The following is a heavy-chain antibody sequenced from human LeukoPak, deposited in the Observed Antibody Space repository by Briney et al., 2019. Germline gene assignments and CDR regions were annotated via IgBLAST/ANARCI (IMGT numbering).Heavy chain of an antibody. CDR1: GFTFSSYA. J-gene: IGHJ5*02. D-gene: IGHD3-10*01. CDR3: AKIPGGLLWFGTQRGWFDP. CDR2: ISGSGGST. V-gene: IGHV3-23*01. Sequence: PGGSLRLSCAASGFTFSSYAMSWVRQAPGKGLEWVSAISGSGGSTYYADSVKGRFTISRDNSKNTLYLQMNSLRAEDTAVYYCAKIPGGLLWFGTQRGWFDPWGQGILVTVSS.